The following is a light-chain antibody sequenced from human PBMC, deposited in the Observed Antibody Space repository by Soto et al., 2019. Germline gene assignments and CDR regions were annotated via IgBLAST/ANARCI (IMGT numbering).Light chain of an antibody. CDR3: QQRSNWPPT. J-gene: IGKJ1*01. CDR2: DAS. CDR1: QSVSSY. V-gene: IGKV3-11*01. Sequence: EIVLTQSPATLSLSPGERATLSCRASQSVSSYLAWYQQKPGQAPRLLIYDASNRATGIPAGFSGSGSGTDSTLTISSLEPEDFAVYYCQQRSNWPPTFGQGTKVEIK.